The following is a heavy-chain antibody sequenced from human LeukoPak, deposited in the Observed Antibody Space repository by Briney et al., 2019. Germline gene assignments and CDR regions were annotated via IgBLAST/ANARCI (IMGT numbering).Heavy chain of an antibody. Sequence: GGSLRLSCAASGFTFSSYWMSWVRQAPGKGLEWVANIKQDGSEKYYVDSVKGRFTISRDNAKNSLYLQMNSLRAEDTAVYYCARGFGSGEFYYFDYWGQGTLVTVSS. CDR3: ARGFGSGEFYYFDY. D-gene: IGHD3-10*01. V-gene: IGHV3-7*01. J-gene: IGHJ4*02. CDR2: IKQDGSEK. CDR1: GFTFSSYW.